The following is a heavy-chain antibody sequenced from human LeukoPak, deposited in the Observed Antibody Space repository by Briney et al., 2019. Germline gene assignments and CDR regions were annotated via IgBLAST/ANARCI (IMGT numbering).Heavy chain of an antibody. J-gene: IGHJ5*02. V-gene: IGHV4-61*02. CDR3: ARRGYYYGSGSYYSPFIWFDP. Sequence: PSETLSLTCTVSGGSISSGSYYWSWIRQPAGKRLEWIGRVSTSGTTNYNPSLKSRVTISVDTSKNQFSLKLSSVTAADTAVYYCARRGYYYGSGSYYSPFIWFDPWGQGTLVTVSS. D-gene: IGHD3-10*01. CDR1: GGSISSGSYY. CDR2: VSTSGTT.